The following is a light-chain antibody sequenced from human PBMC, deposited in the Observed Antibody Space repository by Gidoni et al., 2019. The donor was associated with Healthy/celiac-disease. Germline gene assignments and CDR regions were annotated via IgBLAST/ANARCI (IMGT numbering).Light chain of an antibody. V-gene: IGKV3-15*01. J-gene: IGKJ1*01. CDR1: QSVSSN. CDR2: GAS. CDR3: QQYNNWPTWT. Sequence: EIVMTQSPATLSVSPGERATLSCRPSQSVSSNLPWYQQKPGQAPRLLIYGASTRATGIPDRFSGSGSGKEFTLTISSLQSEDFAVYYCQQYNNWPTWTFGQGTKVEIK.